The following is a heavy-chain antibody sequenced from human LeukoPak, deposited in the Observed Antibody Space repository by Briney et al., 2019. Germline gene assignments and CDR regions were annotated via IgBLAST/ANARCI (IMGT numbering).Heavy chain of an antibody. Sequence: GASVKVSCKASGYTFTGYYMHWVRQAPGQGLEYMGWINPNSGGTKSAQKFQGRVTMTRDTSISTGYMELSGLASDDAAVYYCVRTSVEVGQNYYGMDVWGQGTTVTVSS. CDR1: GYTFTGYY. D-gene: IGHD3-22*01. V-gene: IGHV1-2*02. J-gene: IGHJ6*02. CDR2: INPNSGGT. CDR3: VRTSVEVGQNYYGMDV.